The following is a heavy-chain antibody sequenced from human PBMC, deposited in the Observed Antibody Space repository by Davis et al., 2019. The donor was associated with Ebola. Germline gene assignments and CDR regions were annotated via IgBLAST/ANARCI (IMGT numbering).Heavy chain of an antibody. V-gene: IGHV3-74*01. CDR2: INRDGTTT. CDR1: GFDFTNSW. D-gene: IGHD3-10*01. Sequence: GESLKISCAVSGFDFTNSWMSWVCQRPGEGLVWVSHINRDGTTTNYADSVEGRFTISRDNAKNTLYLQMNSLRAQDTAVYYCMSLSGASWGPGTLVTVSS. CDR3: MSLSGAS. J-gene: IGHJ5*02.